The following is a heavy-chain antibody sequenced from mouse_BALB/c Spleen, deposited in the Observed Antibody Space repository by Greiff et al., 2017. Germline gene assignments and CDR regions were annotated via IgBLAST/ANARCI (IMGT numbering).Heavy chain of an antibody. J-gene: IGHJ3*01. CDR3: ARPGYARFAY. Sequence: EVQGVESGGGLVQPGGSLKLSCAASGFDFSRYWMSWVRQAPGKGLEWIGEINPDSSTINYTPSLKDKFIISRDNAKNTLYLQMSKVRSEDTALYYCARPGYARFAYWGQGTLVTVSA. V-gene: IGHV4-1*02. CDR1: GFDFSRYW. CDR2: INPDSSTI. D-gene: IGHD2-2*01.